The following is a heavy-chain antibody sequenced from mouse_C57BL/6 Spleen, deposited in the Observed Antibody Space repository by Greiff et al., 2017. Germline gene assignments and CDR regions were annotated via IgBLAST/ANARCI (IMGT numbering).Heavy chain of an antibody. V-gene: IGHV5-12*01. CDR3: ARSYYGNRYWYFDV. CDR1: GFTFSDYY. J-gene: IGHJ1*03. CDR2: ISNGGGST. Sequence: EVKLVESGGGLVQPGGSLKLSCAASGFTFSDYYMYWVRQTPEKRLEWVAYISNGGGSTYYPDTVKGRFTISRDNAKNTLYLQMSRLKSEDTAMYYGARSYYGNRYWYFDVWGTGTTVTVSS. D-gene: IGHD2-10*01.